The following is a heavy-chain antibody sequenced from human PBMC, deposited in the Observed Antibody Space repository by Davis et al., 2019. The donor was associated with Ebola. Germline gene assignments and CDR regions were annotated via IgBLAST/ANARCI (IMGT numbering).Heavy chain of an antibody. Sequence: GESLKISCAASGFTFSSYSMNWVRQAPGKGLEWVSYISSSSSTIYYADSVKGRFTISRDNAKNSLYLQMNSLRDEDTAVYYCARGGGRLTNWNYADYWGQGTLVTVSS. CDR3: ARGGGRLTNWNYADY. CDR2: ISSSSSTI. D-gene: IGHD1-7*01. CDR1: GFTFSSYS. V-gene: IGHV3-48*02. J-gene: IGHJ4*02.